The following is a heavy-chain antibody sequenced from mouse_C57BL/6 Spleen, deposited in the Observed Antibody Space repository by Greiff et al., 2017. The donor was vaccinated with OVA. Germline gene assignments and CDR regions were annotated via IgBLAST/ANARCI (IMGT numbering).Heavy chain of an antibody. CDR3: ARWDYSNYEGFAY. Sequence: DVQLVESGGGLVQPGGSLSLSCAASGFTFTDYYMSWVRQPPGKALEWLGFIRNKANGYTTEYSASVKGRFTISRDNSQSILYLQMNALRAEDSATYYCARWDYSNYEGFAYWGQGTLVTVSA. V-gene: IGHV7-3*01. J-gene: IGHJ3*01. D-gene: IGHD2-5*01. CDR1: GFTFTDYY. CDR2: IRNKANGYTT.